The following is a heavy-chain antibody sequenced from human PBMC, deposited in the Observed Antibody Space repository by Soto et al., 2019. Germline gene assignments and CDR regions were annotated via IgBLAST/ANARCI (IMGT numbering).Heavy chain of an antibody. CDR1: GGSISSGGYS. CDR2: IYHSGST. J-gene: IGHJ4*02. V-gene: IGHV4-30-2*01. Sequence: QLQLQESGSGLVKPSQTLSLTCAVSGGSISSGGYSWSWIRQPPGKGLEWIGYIYHSGSTYYNPSLKRRVTISVDRSKNQFSLKLSSVTAADTAVYYCARAMVRGVTGYYFDYWGQGTLVTVSS. CDR3: ARAMVRGVTGYYFDY. D-gene: IGHD3-10*01.